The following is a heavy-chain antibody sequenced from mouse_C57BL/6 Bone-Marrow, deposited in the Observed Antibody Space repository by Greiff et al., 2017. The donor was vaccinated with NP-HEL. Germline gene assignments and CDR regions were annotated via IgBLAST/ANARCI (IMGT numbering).Heavy chain of an antibody. CDR3: TTGGSSPYAMDY. V-gene: IGHV14-4*01. D-gene: IGHD1-1*01. CDR2: IDPENGDT. J-gene: IGHJ4*01. CDR1: GFNIKDDY. Sequence: EVQLQQSGAELVRPGASVKLSCTVSGFNIKDDYMHWVKQRPEQGLEWIGWIDPENGDTESASKFQGKATITADTSSTTAYLQLSSLTSEDTAVYYCTTGGSSPYAMDYGGQGTSVTVSS.